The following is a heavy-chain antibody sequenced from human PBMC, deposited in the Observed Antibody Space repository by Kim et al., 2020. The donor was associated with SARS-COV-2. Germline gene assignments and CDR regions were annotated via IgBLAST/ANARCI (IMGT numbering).Heavy chain of an antibody. CDR1: GGTFSSYA. Sequence: SVKVSCKASGGTFSSYAISWVRQAPGQGLEWMGGIIPIFGTANYAQKFQGRVTITADESTSTAYMELSSLRSEDTAVYYCASPGYCSSTSCYGAYYYYYYGMDVWGQGTTVTVSS. V-gene: IGHV1-69*13. J-gene: IGHJ6*02. D-gene: IGHD2-2*01. CDR2: IIPIFGTA. CDR3: ASPGYCSSTSCYGAYYYYYYGMDV.